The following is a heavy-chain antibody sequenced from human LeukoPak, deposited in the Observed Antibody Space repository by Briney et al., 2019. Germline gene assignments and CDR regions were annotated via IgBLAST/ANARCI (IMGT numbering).Heavy chain of an antibody. Sequence: ASVKVSCKASGYTFTSYGISWVRQAPGQGLEWVGWISAYNGNTNYAQKLQGRVTMTTDTSTSTAYMELRSLRSDDTAVYYCARASRPIPYYYYYYMDVWGKGTTVTVSS. CDR1: GYTFTSYG. J-gene: IGHJ6*03. CDR2: ISAYNGNT. D-gene: IGHD2-21*01. CDR3: ARASRPIPYYYYYYMDV. V-gene: IGHV1-18*01.